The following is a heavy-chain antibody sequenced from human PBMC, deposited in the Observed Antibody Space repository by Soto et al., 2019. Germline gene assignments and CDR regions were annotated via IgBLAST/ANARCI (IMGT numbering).Heavy chain of an antibody. CDR2: ISYDGSNK. CDR1: GFTFSSYA. J-gene: IGHJ6*02. CDR3: ARSGVVPANWGMDV. D-gene: IGHD2-2*01. Sequence: QVQLVESGGGVVQPGRSLRLSCAASGFTFSSYAMHWVRQAPGKGLEWLAVISYDGSNKYYADSVKGRFTIYRDNSKNMLFLQMNSMRAEDTDVYYCARSGVVPANWGMDVWGQGTTVTVSS. V-gene: IGHV3-30-3*01.